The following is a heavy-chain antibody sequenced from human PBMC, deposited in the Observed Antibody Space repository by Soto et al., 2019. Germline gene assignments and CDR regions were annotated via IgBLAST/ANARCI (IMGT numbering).Heavy chain of an antibody. D-gene: IGHD1-26*01. CDR2: MNPNSGNT. CDR3: ARSTRYYDIDY. J-gene: IGHJ4*02. Sequence: QVPLVQSGAEVKKPGASVKVSCKASGYTFTSYDINWVRQATGQGLEWMGWMNPNSGNTGYAQKFQGRVTMTRKTSISTAYMELSSLRSDDTAVYLCARSTRYYDIDYWGQGALVTVSS. V-gene: IGHV1-8*01. CDR1: GYTFTSYD.